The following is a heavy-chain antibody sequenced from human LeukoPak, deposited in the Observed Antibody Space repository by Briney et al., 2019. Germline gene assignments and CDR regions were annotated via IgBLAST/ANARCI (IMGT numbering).Heavy chain of an antibody. CDR1: GFTLSSYW. CDR2: IKQDGSEK. D-gene: IGHD2-15*01. J-gene: IGHJ4*02. CDR3: ARDADCSGGSCYVY. V-gene: IGHV3-7*01. Sequence: GGSLRLSCAASGFTLSSYWMSWVRQAPGKGLEWVANIKQDGSEKNYVDSVKGRFTISRDNLENSLYLQMNSLRAEDTAIYYCARDADCSGGSCYVYWGQGTLVIVSS.